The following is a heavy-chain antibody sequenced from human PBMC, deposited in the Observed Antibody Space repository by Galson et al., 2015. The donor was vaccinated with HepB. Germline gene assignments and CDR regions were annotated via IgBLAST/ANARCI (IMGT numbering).Heavy chain of an antibody. Sequence: SVKVSCKASGYTFTSYGISWVRQAPGQGLEWMGWISAYNGNTNYAQKLQGRVTMTTDTSTSTAYMELRSLRSDDTAVYYCASSRFGTYYYYYYMDVWGKGTTVTVSS. CDR2: ISAYNGNT. CDR1: GYTFTSYG. CDR3: ASSRFGTYYYYYYMDV. J-gene: IGHJ6*03. D-gene: IGHD3-10*01. V-gene: IGHV1-18*01.